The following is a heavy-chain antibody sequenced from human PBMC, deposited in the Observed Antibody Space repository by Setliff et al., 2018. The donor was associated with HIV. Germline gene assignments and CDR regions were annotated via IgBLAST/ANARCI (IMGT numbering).Heavy chain of an antibody. CDR1: GGSIRNYY. CDR3: ARVVNHYDSSGYFGGYYYYMDV. Sequence: SETLSLTCTVSGGSIRNYYWSWIRQPAGKGLEWIGRIYTSGSAKYNPSLKSRVTMSVDTSKNQFSLKLSSVTAADTAVYYCARVVNHYDSSGYFGGYYYYMDVWGKGTTVTSP. J-gene: IGHJ6*03. CDR2: IYTSGSA. V-gene: IGHV4-4*07. D-gene: IGHD3-22*01.